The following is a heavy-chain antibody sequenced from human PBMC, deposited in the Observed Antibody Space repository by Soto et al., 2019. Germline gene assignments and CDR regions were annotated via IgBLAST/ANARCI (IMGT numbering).Heavy chain of an antibody. CDR1: GGSISTFY. CDR2: IFHSGST. D-gene: IGHD3-16*01. V-gene: IGHV4-59*08. J-gene: IGHJ3*01. CDR3: ARHGGPHTPLRAFDF. Sequence: SETLSLTCTVPGGSISTFYWSWIRQPPGKGLEWIGYIFHSGSTNYNSSLKSRVTMAVDTSKNQVSLQLNSVTAADTAVYYCARHGGPHTPLRAFDFWGPGTMVTVS.